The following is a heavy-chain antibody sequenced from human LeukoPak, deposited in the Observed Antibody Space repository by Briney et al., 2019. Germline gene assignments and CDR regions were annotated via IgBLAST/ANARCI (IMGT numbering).Heavy chain of an antibody. D-gene: IGHD3-3*01. CDR3: TRSYDFFDY. Sequence: GGSLRLSCAASGFTFSNYTMNWVRQAPGKGLEWVSSISSRSSYSYYADSLKGRFTVSRDNAKNPLYLQMSSLRAEDTAVYYCTRSYDFFDYWGQGTLVTVSA. V-gene: IGHV3-21*01. J-gene: IGHJ4*02. CDR2: ISSRSSYS. CDR1: GFTFSNYT.